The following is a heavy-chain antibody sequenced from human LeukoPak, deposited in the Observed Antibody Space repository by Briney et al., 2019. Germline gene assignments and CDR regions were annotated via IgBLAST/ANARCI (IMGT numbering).Heavy chain of an antibody. CDR2: ISGSGGST. CDR1: GFTFSSYA. J-gene: IGHJ6*02. V-gene: IGHV3-23*01. Sequence: GGSLRLSCAASGFTFSSYAMSWVRQAPGKGLEWVSAISGSGGSTYYADSVKGRFTISRDNSKNTLYLQMNSLRAEDTAVYYCARAIVDSSGWYHSYYYGMDVWGQGTTVIVSS. CDR3: ARAIVDSSGWYHSYYYGMDV. D-gene: IGHD6-19*01.